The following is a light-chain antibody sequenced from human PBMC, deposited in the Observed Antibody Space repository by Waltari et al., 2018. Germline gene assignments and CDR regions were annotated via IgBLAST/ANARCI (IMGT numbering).Light chain of an antibody. CDR3: QQYGSSGFT. V-gene: IGKV3-20*01. Sequence: EIVLTQSPGTLSLSPGERATLSCRASQSVSSSYLAWYQQKPGQAPRLLIYGASSRATGIPVRFSGSGSGTDFTLTISRLEPEDFAVYYCQQYGSSGFTFGPGTKVDIK. J-gene: IGKJ3*01. CDR2: GAS. CDR1: QSVSSSY.